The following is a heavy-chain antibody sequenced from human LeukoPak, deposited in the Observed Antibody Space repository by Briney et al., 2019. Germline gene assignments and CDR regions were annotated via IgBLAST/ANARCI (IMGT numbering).Heavy chain of an antibody. J-gene: IGHJ4*02. V-gene: IGHV3-15*01. CDR2: IKSKTDGGTT. CDR1: GFTFSNAW. D-gene: IGHD3-3*01. CDR3: ARIGLLSGTHSKWGLDY. Sequence: GGSLRLSCAASGFTFSNAWMSWVRQAPGKGLEWVGRIKSKTDGGTTDYAAPVKGRFTISRDDSKNTLYLQMNSLRAGDSAVYYCARIGLLSGTHSKWGLDYWGQGTLVTVSS.